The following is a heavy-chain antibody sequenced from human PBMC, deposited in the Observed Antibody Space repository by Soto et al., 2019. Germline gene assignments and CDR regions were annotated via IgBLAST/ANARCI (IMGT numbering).Heavy chain of an antibody. CDR2: IKGDGSEK. D-gene: IGHD3-3*01. CDR1: GFTFSSYW. V-gene: IGHV3-7*01. CDR3: VRGTMAPGLDH. J-gene: IGHJ4*02. Sequence: EVQLVESGGGLVQPGGSLRLSCAASGFTFSSYWINWVRQTPGKGLEWVANIKGDGSEKYYVDSLKGRFTISRDNAKNSLYLHMTSLSAEDTAVYYCVRGTMAPGLDHWGQGTLVTVSS.